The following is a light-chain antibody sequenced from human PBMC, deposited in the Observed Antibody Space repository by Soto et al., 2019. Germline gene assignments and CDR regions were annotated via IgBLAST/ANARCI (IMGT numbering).Light chain of an antibody. V-gene: IGKV1-9*01. CDR1: QDISSF. J-gene: IGKJ4*01. Sequence: IQLTQSPSSLSASVGDRVTITCRASQDISSFLAWYQQKPGKAPKLLIYAATSLQSGVPSRFSDSGSGTEFTLTISSLQPEDFATYYCQQLALYPSTFGGGTKVE. CDR3: QQLALYPST. CDR2: AAT.